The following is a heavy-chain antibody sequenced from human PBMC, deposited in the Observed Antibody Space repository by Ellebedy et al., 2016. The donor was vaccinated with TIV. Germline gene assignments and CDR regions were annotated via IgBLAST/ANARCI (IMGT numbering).Heavy chain of an antibody. CDR3: AKNPPWCYMCADV. CDR1: GDSVSNNRVT. D-gene: IGHD2-8*01. V-gene: IGHV6-1*01. J-gene: IGHJ6*02. Sequence: MPSETLSLTCAISGDSVSNNRVTWNCISQSPAIGLEWLERTYYRSTWSYNYAVSVKGRITINPDTSNNQLSLHLNSVTPEDTAVYYCAKNPPWCYMCADVWGQGTTVTVSS. CDR2: TYYRSTWSY.